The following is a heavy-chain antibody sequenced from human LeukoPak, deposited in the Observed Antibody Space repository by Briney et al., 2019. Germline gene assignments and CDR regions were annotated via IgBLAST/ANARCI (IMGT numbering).Heavy chain of an antibody. CDR1: GGSISSYY. Sequence: SETLSLTCTVSGGSISSYYWNWIRQPPGKGLEWLGYIHYSGATKYNPSLKSRVTISGDTSKNQFSLRLSSVTAADTAGYYCARMSYDILTGYYHLFDYWGQGTLVTVSS. V-gene: IGHV4-59*08. CDR2: IHYSGAT. CDR3: ARMSYDILTGYYHLFDY. J-gene: IGHJ4*02. D-gene: IGHD3-9*01.